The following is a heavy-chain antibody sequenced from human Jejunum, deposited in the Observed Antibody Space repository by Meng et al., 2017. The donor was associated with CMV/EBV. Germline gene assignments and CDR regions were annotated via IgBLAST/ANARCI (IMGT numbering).Heavy chain of an antibody. J-gene: IGHJ4*02. Sequence: CTVSGDSISSGNYYWSWIRQPAGKGLEWIGRFYTRGSTHYNASLKSRVTISVDTSKNQFSLQLTSVTGADTAVYYCARNEDGYFDYWGQGILVTVSS. CDR2: FYTRGST. D-gene: IGHD1-1*01. CDR3: ARNEDGYFDY. V-gene: IGHV4-61*02. CDR1: GDSISSGNYY.